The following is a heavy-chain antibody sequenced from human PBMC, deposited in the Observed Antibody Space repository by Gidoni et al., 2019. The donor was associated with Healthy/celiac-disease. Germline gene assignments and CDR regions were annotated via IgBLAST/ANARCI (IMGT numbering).Heavy chain of an antibody. CDR2: ISGSGGST. J-gene: IGHJ3*02. D-gene: IGHD2-2*01. V-gene: IGHV3-23*04. CDR1: GFTFSSYA. CDR3: AYQRGGAFDI. Sequence: EVQLVESGGGLVQPGGSLRLSCSASGFTFSSYAMSWVRQAPGKGLAWGSAISGSGGSTYYADSVKGRFTISRDNSKNTLYLQMNSLRAEDTAVYYCAYQRGGAFDIWGQGTMVTVSS.